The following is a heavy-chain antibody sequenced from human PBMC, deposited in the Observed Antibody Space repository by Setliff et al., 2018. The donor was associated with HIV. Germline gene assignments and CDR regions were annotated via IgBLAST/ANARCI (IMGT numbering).Heavy chain of an antibody. CDR2: IYQNGNA. V-gene: IGHV4-38-2*02. CDR1: GYFISNGYY. D-gene: IGHD3-22*01. Sequence: SETLSLTCSVSGYFISNGYYWGWIRQPPGKGLEWVGTIYQNGNAYYSPSLESRVSVSMDMSRNQFSVKLNSATAADTAVYYCARQAWHYDRDGYFIDYWGQGKLVTVSS. J-gene: IGHJ4*02. CDR3: ARQAWHYDRDGYFIDY.